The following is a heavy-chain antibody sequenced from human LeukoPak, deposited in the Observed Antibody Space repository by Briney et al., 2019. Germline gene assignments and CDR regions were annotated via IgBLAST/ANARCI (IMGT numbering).Heavy chain of an antibody. CDR2: IYYSGST. CDR1: GYSISSGYY. Sequence: ASETLSLTCAVSGYSISSGYYWGWIRQPPGKGLEWIGSIYYSGSTYYNPSLKSRVTISVDTSKNQFSLKLSSVTAADTAVYYCARLVVVPAAKGLDYWGQGTLVTVSS. D-gene: IGHD2-2*01. CDR3: ARLVVVPAAKGLDY. V-gene: IGHV4-38-2*01. J-gene: IGHJ4*02.